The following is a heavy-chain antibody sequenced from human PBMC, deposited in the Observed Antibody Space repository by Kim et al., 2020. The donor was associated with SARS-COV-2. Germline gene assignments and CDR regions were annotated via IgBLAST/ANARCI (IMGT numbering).Heavy chain of an antibody. CDR2: A. CDR3: ARMGVLYGMDV. J-gene: IGHJ6*02. D-gene: IGHD2-8*01. V-gene: IGHV1-69*02. Sequence: ANYAQKFQGRVTITADKSTSTAYMELSSLRSEDTAVYYCARMGVLYGMDVWGQGTTVTVSS.